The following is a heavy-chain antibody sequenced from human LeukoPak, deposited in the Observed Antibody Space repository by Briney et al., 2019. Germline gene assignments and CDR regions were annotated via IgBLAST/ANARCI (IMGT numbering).Heavy chain of an antibody. CDR2: ISSSGST. V-gene: IGHV4-4*08. CDR1: GGSISSYY. D-gene: IGHD1-26*01. J-gene: IGHJ5*02. Sequence: SETLSLTCTVSGGSISSYYWSWIRQPPGKGLELIGYISSSGSTNYNPSLKSRVTISIDTSKNQFSLKLSSVTAADTAVYYCARAVGSSESNWFDPWGQGTLATVSS. CDR3: ARAVGSSESNWFDP.